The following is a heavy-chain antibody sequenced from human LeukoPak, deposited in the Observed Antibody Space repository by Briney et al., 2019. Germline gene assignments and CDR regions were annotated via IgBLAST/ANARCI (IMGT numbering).Heavy chain of an antibody. CDR3: ASTIIQPWVDC. CDR2: ISSTGSYI. J-gene: IGHJ4*02. Sequence: GGSLRLSCVASGFTFSSYGLKWVRQAPGKGLEWVSSISSTGSYIYYADSVKGRFIISRDNANNSLFLQMNSLRVEDTAVYYCASTIIQPWVDCWGQGTLVTVSS. V-gene: IGHV3-21*01. D-gene: IGHD3-9*01. CDR1: GFTFSSYG.